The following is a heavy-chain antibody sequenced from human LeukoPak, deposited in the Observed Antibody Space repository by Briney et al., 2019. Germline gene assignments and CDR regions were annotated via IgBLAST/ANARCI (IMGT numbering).Heavy chain of an antibody. CDR1: VFSFSVSA. CDR3: TTQAIDKDCSATYCSNWFDP. Sequence: GGSLRLSCAASVFSFSVSAMQWVRQASGKGLEWVGRIKSKANDYATAYGASMKGRFTISRDDSKSTAYLQMNSLKTEDTAVYYCTTQAIDKDCSATYCSNWFDPWGQGTLVTVSS. J-gene: IGHJ5*02. D-gene: IGHD2-2*01. CDR2: IKSKANDYAT. V-gene: IGHV3-73*01.